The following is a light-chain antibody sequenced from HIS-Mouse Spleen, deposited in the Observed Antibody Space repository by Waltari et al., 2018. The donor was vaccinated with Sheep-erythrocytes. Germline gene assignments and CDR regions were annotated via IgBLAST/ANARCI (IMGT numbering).Light chain of an antibody. Sequence: SYELTQPPSVSVSPGQTASITCSGDKLGDKYACWYQQNPGQSPVLVIYQDSKRPSGIPERFSGSNSGNTATLTISGTQAMDEADYYCQAWDSSTAWVFGRGTKLTVL. V-gene: IGLV3-1*01. CDR2: QDS. J-gene: IGLJ3*02. CDR3: QAWDSSTAWV. CDR1: KLGDKY.